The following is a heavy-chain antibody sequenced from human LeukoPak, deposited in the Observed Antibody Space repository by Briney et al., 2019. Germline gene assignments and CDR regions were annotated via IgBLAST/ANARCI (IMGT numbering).Heavy chain of an antibody. D-gene: IGHD3-3*01. CDR2: IIPIFGTA. Sequence: GASVKVSCKASGGTFSSYAISWVRQAPGQGLEWMGGIIPIFGTANYAQKFQGRVTITADESTSTAYLELSSLRSEDTAVHYCARSDNFWSGYLSYYYMDVWGKGTTVTVSS. CDR1: GGTFSSYA. J-gene: IGHJ6*03. CDR3: ARSDNFWSGYLSYYYMDV. V-gene: IGHV1-69*13.